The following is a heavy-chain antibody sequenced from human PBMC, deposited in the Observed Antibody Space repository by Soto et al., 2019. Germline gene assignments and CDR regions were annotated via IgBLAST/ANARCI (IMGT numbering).Heavy chain of an antibody. J-gene: IGHJ6*02. CDR2: INYSGTT. D-gene: IGHD2-15*01. Sequence: SETLSLTCTVSGGSISSSNFHWGWVRQPPGGGLDWVGMINYSGTTYYNPSLRSRVTISMDTSRTQFSLRLSSVTAADTAVYYCTRVPRTPSGSGGHLKYGVDVWGQGTTVTVSS. CDR3: TRVPRTPSGSGGHLKYGVDV. CDR1: GGSISSSNFH. V-gene: IGHV4-39*01.